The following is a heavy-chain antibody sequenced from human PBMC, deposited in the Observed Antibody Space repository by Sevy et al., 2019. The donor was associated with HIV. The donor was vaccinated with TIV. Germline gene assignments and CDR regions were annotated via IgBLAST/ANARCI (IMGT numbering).Heavy chain of an antibody. D-gene: IGHD6-13*01. CDR3: ARGDKGSSWDRGEGNWFDP. V-gene: IGHV3-48*02. CDR1: GFTFSSYS. Sequence: GGSLRLSCAASGFTFSSYSMNWVRQAPGKGLEWVSYISSSSSTIYYADSVKGRFTISRDNAKNSLYLQMNSLRDEDTAVYYCARGDKGSSWDRGEGNWFDPWGQGTLVTVSS. CDR2: ISSSSSTI. J-gene: IGHJ5*02.